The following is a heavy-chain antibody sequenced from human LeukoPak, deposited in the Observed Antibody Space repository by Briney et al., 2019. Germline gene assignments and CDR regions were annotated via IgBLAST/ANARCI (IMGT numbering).Heavy chain of an antibody. D-gene: IGHD6-13*01. J-gene: IGHJ6*03. CDR3: ARGFSSSDHYYYMDV. CDR2: IYPGDSDT. CDR1: GYSFTSYW. V-gene: IGHV5-51*01. Sequence: LGESLKISCKGSGYSFTSYWIGWVRQMPGKGLEWMGIIYPGDSDTRYSPSFQGQVPISADKSISTAYLQWSSLKASDTAMYYCARGFSSSDHYYYMDVWGKGTTVTVSS.